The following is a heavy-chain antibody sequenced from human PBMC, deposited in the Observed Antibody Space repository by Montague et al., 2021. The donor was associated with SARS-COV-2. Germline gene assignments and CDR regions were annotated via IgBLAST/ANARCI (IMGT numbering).Heavy chain of an antibody. CDR3: ARAGGFYDYWSGYSSSAGFFDP. V-gene: IGHV4-59*02. CDR1: GGSVSSYY. D-gene: IGHD3-3*01. J-gene: IGHJ5*02. Sequence: SETLSLTCTVSGGSVSSYYWSWIRQSPGKGLQWLGYIYYSGSTDYNPSLKSRVTMSVDTSKNQLSLRPNSVTTADTAVYFCARAGGFYDYWSGYSSSAGFFDPWGQGILVTVSS. CDR2: IYYSGST.